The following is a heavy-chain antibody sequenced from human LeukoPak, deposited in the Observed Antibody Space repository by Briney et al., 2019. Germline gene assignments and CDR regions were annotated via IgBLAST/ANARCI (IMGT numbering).Heavy chain of an antibody. CDR2: MNPNSGNT. Sequence: ASAKVSCKASGYTFTSYDINWVRQATGQGLEWMGWMNPNSGNTGYAQKYQGRVTITRNTSISTAYMELSSLRSEDTAVYYCARVDDSSGYYGHFDYWGQGTLVTVSS. D-gene: IGHD3-22*01. CDR3: ARVDDSSGYYGHFDY. V-gene: IGHV1-8*03. J-gene: IGHJ4*02. CDR1: GYTFTSYD.